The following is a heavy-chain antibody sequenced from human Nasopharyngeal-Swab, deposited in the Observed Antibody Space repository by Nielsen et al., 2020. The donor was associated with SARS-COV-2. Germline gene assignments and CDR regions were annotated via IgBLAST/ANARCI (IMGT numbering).Heavy chain of an antibody. D-gene: IGHD2-15*01. CDR3: ARADCSGGNCYSLSWFDS. Sequence: GESLKISCQGSGYSFSNYWIGWVRQLPGKGLEWMVVIYPADSDVRYSPSFQGQVTISEDKSINTAYLQWSSLKASDTAMYYCARADCSGGNCYSLSWFDSWGQGTLVTVSS. J-gene: IGHJ5*01. CDR2: IYPADSDV. V-gene: IGHV5-51*01. CDR1: GYSFSNYW.